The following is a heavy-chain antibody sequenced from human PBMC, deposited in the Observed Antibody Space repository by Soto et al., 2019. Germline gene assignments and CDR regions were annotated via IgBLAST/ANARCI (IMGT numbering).Heavy chain of an antibody. J-gene: IGHJ4*02. CDR3: LRMPVAGYFDY. CDR2: IYHSGTT. CDR1: GASITGSDW. V-gene: IGHV4-4*02. D-gene: IGHD2-15*01. Sequence: SETLSLTCTVSGASITGSDWRSWVRQTPEKGLEWIGEIYHSGTTNYHPSLKSRVTISQDKSKNQFSLNLTSVTAADTAVYYCLRMPVAGYFDYSGRGSLVTVS.